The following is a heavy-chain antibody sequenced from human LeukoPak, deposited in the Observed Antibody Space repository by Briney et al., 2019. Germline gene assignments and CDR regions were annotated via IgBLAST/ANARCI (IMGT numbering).Heavy chain of an antibody. V-gene: IGHV1-2*02. CDR3: ANLMGTAYYYHMDV. J-gene: IGHJ6*02. Sequence: ASVTVSCKASGYTFTGYYMHWVRQAPGQGLEWMGWINPNSGGTNYAQKFQGRVTMTRDTSISTVYMEVNGLRSDDSAVYYCANLMGTAYYYHMDVWGQGTTVTVSS. CDR2: INPNSGGT. CDR1: GYTFTGYY. D-gene: IGHD1/OR15-1a*01.